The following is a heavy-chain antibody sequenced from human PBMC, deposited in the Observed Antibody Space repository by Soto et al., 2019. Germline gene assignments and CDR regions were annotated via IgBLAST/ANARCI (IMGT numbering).Heavy chain of an antibody. CDR3: AAGGGLPRYY. CDR1: GGSISSYS. D-gene: IGHD5-12*01. J-gene: IGHJ4*02. V-gene: IGHV4-59*04. CDR2: IYHSGST. Sequence: SETLSLTCTVSGGSISSYSWSWIRQPPGKGLEWIGYIYHSGSTYYNPSLKSRVTISVDRSKNQFSLKLSSVTAADTAVYYCAAGGGLPRYYWGQGTLVTVSS.